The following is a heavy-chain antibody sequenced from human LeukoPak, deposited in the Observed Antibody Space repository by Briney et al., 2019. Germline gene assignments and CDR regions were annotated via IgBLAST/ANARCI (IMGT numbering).Heavy chain of an antibody. CDR2: IIPIFGTA. J-gene: IGHJ4*02. D-gene: IGHD4-17*01. CDR1: GGTFSSYA. V-gene: IGHV1-69*13. CDR3: ARGGVYGDFRFDY. Sequence: SVKVSCKASGGTFSSYAISWVRQAPGQGLEWMGGIIPIFGTANYAQKFQGRVTITADESTSTAYMELSSLRSEDTAVYDCARGGVYGDFRFDYWGQGTLVTVSS.